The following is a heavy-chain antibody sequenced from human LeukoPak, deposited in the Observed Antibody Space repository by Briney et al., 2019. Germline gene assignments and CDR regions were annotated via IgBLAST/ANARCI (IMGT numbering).Heavy chain of an antibody. D-gene: IGHD3-10*01. V-gene: IGHV3-23*01. Sequence: GGSLRLSCAASGFTFSTYAMNWVRQAPGKGLEWVSAITSSGSSTYYTDSVKGRFTISRDNSKNTLYLQLNSLGAEDTAVYFCAKVASYSRSEYGSGSFDSWGQGTLVTVSS. J-gene: IGHJ4*02. CDR3: AKVASYSRSEYGSGSFDS. CDR2: ITSSGSST. CDR1: GFTFSTYA.